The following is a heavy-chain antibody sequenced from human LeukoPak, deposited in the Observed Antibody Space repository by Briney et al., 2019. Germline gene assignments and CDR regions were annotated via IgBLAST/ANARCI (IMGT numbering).Heavy chain of an antibody. CDR1: GGSISSYY. J-gene: IGHJ5*02. CDR2: IYTTGST. V-gene: IGHV4-4*07. D-gene: IGHD3-10*01. CDR3: ARALWFGELLSTKNNWFDP. Sequence: SETLSLTCTVSGGSISSYYWSWIRQPAGKGLEWIGRIYTTGSTNYNPSLKSRVTMSVDTSKNQFSLKLSSVTAADTAVYYCARALWFGELLSTKNNWFDPWGQGTLVTVSS.